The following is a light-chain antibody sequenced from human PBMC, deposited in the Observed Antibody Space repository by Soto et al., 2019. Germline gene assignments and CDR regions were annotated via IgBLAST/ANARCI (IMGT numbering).Light chain of an antibody. Sequence: QSALTQPRSASGSPGQSVTISCTGTSSDVGGYNYVSWYQQHPGKAPKLMIYAVSKRPSGVPDRFSGSKSGNTASLTVSGLQAEDEADYYCSSYAGSNNLVFGGGTKVTVL. CDR3: SSYAGSNNLV. CDR2: AVS. J-gene: IGLJ3*02. V-gene: IGLV2-8*01. CDR1: SSDVGGYNY.